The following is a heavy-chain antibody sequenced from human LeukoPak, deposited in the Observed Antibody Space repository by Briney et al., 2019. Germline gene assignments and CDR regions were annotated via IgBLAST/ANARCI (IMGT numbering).Heavy chain of an antibody. CDR1: GGSFSGYS. D-gene: IGHD4-17*01. CDR3: ARQSRDGDYIAKLFDY. V-gene: IGHV4-59*08. Sequence: SETLSLTCAVYGGSFSGYSWSWIRQPPGKGLEWIGYIYYSGSINYNPSLKSRVTISVDMSKNQFSLQLSSVTAADTAVYYCARQSRDGDYIAKLFDYWGQGTLVTVSS. J-gene: IGHJ4*02. CDR2: IYYSGSI.